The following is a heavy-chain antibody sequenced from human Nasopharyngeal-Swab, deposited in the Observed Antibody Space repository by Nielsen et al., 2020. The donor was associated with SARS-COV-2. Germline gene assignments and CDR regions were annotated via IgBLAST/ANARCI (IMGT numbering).Heavy chain of an antibody. CDR3: ASYGDEHSDAFDI. J-gene: IGHJ3*02. CDR1: GFTFSSYW. Sequence: GESLKISCAASGFTFSSYWMSWVRQAPGKGLEWVANIKQDGSEKYYVDSVKGRFTISRDNAKNSLYLQMNSLRAEDTAVYYCASYGDEHSDAFDIWGQGTVVTVSS. CDR2: IKQDGSEK. D-gene: IGHD4/OR15-4a*01. V-gene: IGHV3-7*01.